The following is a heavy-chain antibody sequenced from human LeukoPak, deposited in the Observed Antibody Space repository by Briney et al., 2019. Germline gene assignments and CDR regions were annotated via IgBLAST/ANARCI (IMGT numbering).Heavy chain of an antibody. J-gene: IGHJ4*02. CDR1: GGSFSGYY. CDR2: INHSGST. V-gene: IGHV4-34*01. D-gene: IGHD6-6*01. CDR3: AREYSSSAGDY. Sequence: PSETLSLTCAVYGGSFSGYYWSWIRQPPGKGLEWIGEINHSGSTNYNPSLKSRVTISVDTSKNQFSLKLSSVTAADTAVYYCAREYSSSAGDYWGQGTLVTVSS.